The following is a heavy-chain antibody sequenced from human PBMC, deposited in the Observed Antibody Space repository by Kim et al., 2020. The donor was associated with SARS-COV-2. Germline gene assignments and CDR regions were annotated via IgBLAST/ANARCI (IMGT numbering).Heavy chain of an antibody. CDR1: GASVSNNYY. J-gene: IGHJ5*02. V-gene: IGHV4-39*01. Sequence: SETLSLTCSVSGASVSNNYYWAWIRQPPGKGLEWIGNIYYSGTTSYNPSLKSRVTISVDTSKNQFSLKLSSVTVADTAVYDCARPPQSRYQPFYTWGQGT. CDR2: IYYSGTT. CDR3: ARPPQSRYQPFYT. D-gene: IGHD3-9*01.